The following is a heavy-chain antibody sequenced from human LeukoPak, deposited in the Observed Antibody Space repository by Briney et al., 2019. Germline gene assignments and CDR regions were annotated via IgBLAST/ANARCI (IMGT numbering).Heavy chain of an antibody. Sequence: PGGSLRLSCAASGFTFSSYWMHWVRQAPGKGLEWVSGINWNGGSTGYADSVKGRFTISRDNAKNSLYLQMNSLRAEDTALYYCARGVYYDSSGYLYYFDYWGQGTLVTVSS. CDR3: ARGVYYDSSGYLYYFDY. CDR1: GFTFSSYW. V-gene: IGHV3-20*04. J-gene: IGHJ4*02. D-gene: IGHD3-22*01. CDR2: INWNGGST.